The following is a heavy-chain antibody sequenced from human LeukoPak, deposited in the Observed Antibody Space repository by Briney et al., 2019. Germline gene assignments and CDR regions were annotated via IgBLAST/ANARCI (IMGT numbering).Heavy chain of an antibody. Sequence: NPSETLSLTCTVSGGSISSYYWSWIRQPPGKGLEWIGYTYYSGSTNYNPSLKSRVTISVDPSKKQFSLKLTSVTAADTAVYYCARNYDGSGYYLYWGQGTLVTVSS. CDR1: GGSISSYY. J-gene: IGHJ4*02. CDR2: TYYSGST. V-gene: IGHV4-59*08. D-gene: IGHD3-22*01. CDR3: ARNYDGSGYYLY.